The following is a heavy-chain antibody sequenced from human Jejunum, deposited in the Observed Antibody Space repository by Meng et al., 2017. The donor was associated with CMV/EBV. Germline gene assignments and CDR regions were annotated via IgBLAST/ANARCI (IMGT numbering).Heavy chain of an antibody. J-gene: IGHJ4*02. D-gene: IGHD1-26*01. CDR1: GGSINNYY. Sequence: QVQRQESGPGLVKPSETSSLTCTVSGGSINNYYWSWIRQSAGKGLEWIGRFYSSDTYNYHPSLNSRVTMSLDTSKKQFSLILSSVTAADTARYYCARGPGASTREGFDHWGLGTLVTVSS. CDR3: ARGPGASTREGFDH. V-gene: IGHV4-4*07. CDR2: FYSSDTY.